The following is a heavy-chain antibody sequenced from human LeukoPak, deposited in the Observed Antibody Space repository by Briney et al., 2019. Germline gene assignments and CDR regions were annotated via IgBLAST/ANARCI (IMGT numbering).Heavy chain of an antibody. Sequence: GGSLRLSCSASGFLFSSYYMHWVRRAPGKGLEYVSAITTNGGSTYYADSVKGRFTISRDNSKNTLYLQMSSLRADDTAVYYCVKDLRVLHQVDRGMYFDYWGQGTLVTVSS. CDR3: VKDLRVLHQVDRGMYFDY. CDR1: GFLFSSYY. CDR2: ITTNGGST. D-gene: IGHD3-10*01. V-gene: IGHV3-64D*09. J-gene: IGHJ4*02.